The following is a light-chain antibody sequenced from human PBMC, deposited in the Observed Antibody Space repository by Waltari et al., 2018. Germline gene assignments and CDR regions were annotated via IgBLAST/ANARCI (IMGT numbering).Light chain of an antibody. CDR2: HAS. V-gene: IGKV3-20*01. CDR3: QKYESLPAT. J-gene: IGKJ1*01. Sequence: IVMTQPPGTLSLSPGERATLSCRASQSIGIYLAWYQQKPGQAPRLLMYHASTRATGIPDRFSGSGSGTDFSLTISRLEPEDFAVYYCQKYESLPATFGQGTKVEIK. CDR1: QSIGIY.